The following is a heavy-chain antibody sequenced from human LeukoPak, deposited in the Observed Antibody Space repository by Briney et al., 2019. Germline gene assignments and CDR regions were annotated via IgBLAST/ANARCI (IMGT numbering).Heavy chain of an antibody. J-gene: IGHJ5*02. V-gene: IGHV3-30-3*01. D-gene: IGHD2-21*01. CDR3: ARAPSYSISNWFDP. CDR2: ISYDGSNK. Sequence: GRSLRLSCAASGFTFSSYAMHWVRQVPGKGLEWVAVISYDGSNKYYADSVKGRFTISRDNSKNTLYLQMNSLRAEDTAVYYCARAPSYSISNWFDPWGQGTLVTVSS. CDR1: GFTFSSYA.